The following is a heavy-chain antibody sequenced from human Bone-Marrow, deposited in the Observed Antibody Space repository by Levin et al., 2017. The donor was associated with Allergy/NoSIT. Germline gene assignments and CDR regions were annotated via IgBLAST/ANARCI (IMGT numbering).Heavy chain of an antibody. CDR2: ISSSSSYI. D-gene: IGHD2-15*01. CDR3: ARGDEDIVVVVAAPYYFDY. J-gene: IGHJ4*02. V-gene: IGHV3-21*01. CDR1: GFTFSSYS. Sequence: GESLKISCAASGFTFSSYSMNWVRQAPGKGLEWVSSISSSSSYIYYADSVKGRFTISRDNAKNSLYLQMNSLRAEDTAVYYCARGDEDIVVVVAAPYYFDYWGQGTLVTVSS.